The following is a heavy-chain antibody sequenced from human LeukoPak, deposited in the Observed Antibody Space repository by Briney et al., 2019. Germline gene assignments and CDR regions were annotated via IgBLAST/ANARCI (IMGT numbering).Heavy chain of an antibody. Sequence: PSETLSLTCAASGGSISSGGYSWSWIRQPPGKGLEWIGYIYHSGSTYYNPSLKSRVTISVDRSKNQFSLKLGSVTAADTAVYYCARYCSSINCYKGGFDPWGQGTLVTVSS. D-gene: IGHD2-2*02. V-gene: IGHV4-30-2*01. CDR1: GGSISSGGYS. J-gene: IGHJ5*02. CDR3: ARYCSSINCYKGGFDP. CDR2: IYHSGST.